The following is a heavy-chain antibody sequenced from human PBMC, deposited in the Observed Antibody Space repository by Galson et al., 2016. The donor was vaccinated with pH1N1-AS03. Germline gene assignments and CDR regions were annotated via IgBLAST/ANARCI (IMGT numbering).Heavy chain of an antibody. CDR2: IYYSGHT. CDR3: ARDLGPGSYGYYHGIDV. V-gene: IGHV4-59*11. J-gene: IGHJ6*02. D-gene: IGHD3-10*01. CDR1: GGSISTHY. Sequence: SETLSLTCTVSGGSISTHYWNWIRQSPGKGLEWIGYIYYSGHTKYNPSLESRVTISVDTSKNQFSLKLNSVTAADTAVYYCARDLGPGSYGYYHGIDVWGQGTTVAVSS.